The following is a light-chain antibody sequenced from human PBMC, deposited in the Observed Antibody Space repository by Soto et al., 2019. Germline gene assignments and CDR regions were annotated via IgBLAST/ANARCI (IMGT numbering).Light chain of an antibody. CDR2: GAT. Sequence: DIQMTQSPSTLTASVGDRAIITCRASQRVARWLAWYQQKPGQAPKVLISGATNLESGVPSRFSGSGFGTQFTLTISSLQPDDSATYYCQHYDTNWTLGQGTKVEI. CDR1: QRVARW. CDR3: QHYDTNWT. J-gene: IGKJ1*01. V-gene: IGKV1-5*01.